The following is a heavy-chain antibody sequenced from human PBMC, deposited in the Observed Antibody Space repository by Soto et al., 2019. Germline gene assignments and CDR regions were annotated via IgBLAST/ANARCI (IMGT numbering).Heavy chain of an antibody. J-gene: IGHJ4*02. CDR2: IRRKGNSYAT. D-gene: IGHD1-26*01. CDR1: GFTFSGYA. CDR3: TRHEGGSFDY. Sequence: EVQLVESGGGLVQPGGSLKLSCAASGFTFSGYAMHWVRQAPGKGLEWVGRIRRKGNSYATADAASVKGRFTSARDDSKNTVYLQMNSLKTEDSAVYYCTRHEGGSFDYWGQGTLVTVSS. V-gene: IGHV3-73*01.